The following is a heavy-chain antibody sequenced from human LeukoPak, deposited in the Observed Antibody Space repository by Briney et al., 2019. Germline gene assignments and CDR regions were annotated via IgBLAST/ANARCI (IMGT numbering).Heavy chain of an antibody. CDR1: GFTFGDYY. CDR2: ISSSSSFI. D-gene: IGHD6-13*01. Sequence: GGSLRLSCATSGFTFGDYYMTWIRLAPWKGLEFVSSISSSSSFIYYADSVKGRFTISRDNAKKSLSLQMNSLRADDTAVYYCARGYSSSWYLDWGQGTLVTVSS. CDR3: ARGYSSSWYLD. V-gene: IGHV3-11*06. J-gene: IGHJ4*02.